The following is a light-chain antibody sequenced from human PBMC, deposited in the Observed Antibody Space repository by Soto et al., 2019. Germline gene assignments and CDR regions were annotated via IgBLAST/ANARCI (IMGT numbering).Light chain of an antibody. Sequence: SYELTQPPSVSVAPGQTASITCGGNNIGGKSVNWYQQKPGQAPVVVVYDDSDRPSGIPERFSGSNSAHTATLTISRVEAGDEADYYCHVWDSSSDHVVFGGWTKRTVL. J-gene: IGLJ2*01. V-gene: IGLV3-21*02. CDR3: HVWDSSSDHVV. CDR1: NIGGKS. CDR2: DDS.